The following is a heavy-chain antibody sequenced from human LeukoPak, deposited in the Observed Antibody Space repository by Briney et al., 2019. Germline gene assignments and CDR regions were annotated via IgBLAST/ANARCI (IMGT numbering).Heavy chain of an antibody. CDR2: ISGSGGST. J-gene: IGHJ4*02. D-gene: IGHD3-9*01. Sequence: GGSLRLSCAASGFTFSSYAMSWVRQAPGKGLEWVAAISGSGGSTYYADSVKGRFTISRDNSKNTLYLQMNSLRAEDTAVYYCAKVKKVLRYASGFDYWGQGTLVTVSS. CDR1: GFTFSSYA. CDR3: AKVKKVLRYASGFDY. V-gene: IGHV3-23*01.